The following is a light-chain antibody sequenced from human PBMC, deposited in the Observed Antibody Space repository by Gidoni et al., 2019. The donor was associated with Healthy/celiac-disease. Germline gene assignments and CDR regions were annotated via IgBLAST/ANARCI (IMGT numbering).Light chain of an antibody. J-gene: IGKJ2*02. Sequence: EIVMTQSPATLSVSPGERATLSCRAIQCVSTNLAWYHQKPGQAPRLLIYGASNRATGIPARFSCSGSGTEFTLTISSLQSEDFSVYYCQHQWTFGQGTKLEIK. V-gene: IGKV3D-15*01. CDR3: QHQWT. CDR1: QCVSTN. CDR2: GAS.